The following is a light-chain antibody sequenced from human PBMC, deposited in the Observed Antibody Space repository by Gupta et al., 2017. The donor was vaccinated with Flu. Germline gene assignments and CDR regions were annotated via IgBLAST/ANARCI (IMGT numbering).Light chain of an antibody. Sequence: VTPGEPASISCRSSQSLLHSSGYNYLDWYLQKPGQSPQLLIYLGSNRASGVPDRSSGSGSGTDFTLKISRVEAEDVGVYYCMQALQSPRTFGQGTKVEIK. CDR1: QSLLHSSGYNY. CDR3: MQALQSPRT. J-gene: IGKJ1*01. CDR2: LGS. V-gene: IGKV2-28*01.